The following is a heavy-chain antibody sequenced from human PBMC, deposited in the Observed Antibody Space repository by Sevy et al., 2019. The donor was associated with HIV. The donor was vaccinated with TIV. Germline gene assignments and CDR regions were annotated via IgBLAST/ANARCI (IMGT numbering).Heavy chain of an antibody. D-gene: IGHD3-9*01. CDR3: ARQTATYDILTGWNYYGVDV. J-gene: IGHJ6*02. CDR2: IYYSGST. CDR1: GGSISTYC. Sequence: SETLSLTCSVSGGSISTYCWSWIRQPPGKGLEWIGYIYYSGSTNYNPSLKSRVTISVDTSKNQFSLKLSSVTAADTAMYYCARQTATYDILTGWNYYGVDVWDQGTTVTVSS. V-gene: IGHV4-59*08.